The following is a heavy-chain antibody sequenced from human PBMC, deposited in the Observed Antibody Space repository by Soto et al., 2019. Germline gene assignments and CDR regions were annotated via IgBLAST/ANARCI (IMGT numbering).Heavy chain of an antibody. CDR2: IYYSGST. D-gene: IGHD2-15*01. CDR3: ARRYGGGFDY. J-gene: IGHJ4*02. V-gene: IGHV4-59*08. CDR1: GGSISIYY. Sequence: SETLSLTCTVSGGSISIYYWSWIRQRPGKGLEWIGYIYYSGSTNYNPSLKSRVTISVDTSKNQFSLKLSSVTAADTAVYYCARRYGGGFDYWGQGTLVTVSS.